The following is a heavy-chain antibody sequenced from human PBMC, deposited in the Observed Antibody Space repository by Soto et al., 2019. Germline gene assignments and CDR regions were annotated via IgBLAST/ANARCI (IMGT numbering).Heavy chain of an antibody. CDR2: ITSSGSTI. Sequence: PGGSLRLSCAASGFTFSDYYMSWIRQAPGKGLEWVSYITSSGSTIYYADSVKGRFTISRDNAKNSLYLQMNSLRAEDTAVYYCARENDQWVAADNWGQGTPVTVSS. D-gene: IGHD6-19*01. CDR1: GFTFSDYY. CDR3: ARENDQWVAADN. V-gene: IGHV3-11*01. J-gene: IGHJ4*02.